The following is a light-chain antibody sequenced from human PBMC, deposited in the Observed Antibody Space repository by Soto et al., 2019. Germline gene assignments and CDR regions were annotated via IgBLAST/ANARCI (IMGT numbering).Light chain of an antibody. CDR3: GAWDDRLIGRV. CDR1: ISNIGSNP. J-gene: IGLJ2*01. V-gene: IGLV1-44*01. CDR2: STN. Sequence: QPVLAQPPSASGTPGQRVTISCSGSISNIGSNPVNWYQQFPGTAPKLLIYSTNQRPSGVPDRFSGSRSGTSASLAISGLQSEDEADYYCGAWDDRLIGRVFGGGTKLTVL.